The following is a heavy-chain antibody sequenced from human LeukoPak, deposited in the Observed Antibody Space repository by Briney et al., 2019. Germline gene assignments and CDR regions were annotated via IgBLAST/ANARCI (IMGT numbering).Heavy chain of an antibody. Sequence: GGSLRLSCAASGFTFSSYAMNWVRQAPGKGLEWVSAISGSGGSTYYADSVKGRFTISRDNSKNTLYLQMNSLRAEDTAVYYCAKDQGATIYYFDYWGQGTLVTVSS. V-gene: IGHV3-23*01. CDR1: GFTFSSYA. CDR2: ISGSGGST. D-gene: IGHD5-12*01. CDR3: AKDQGATIYYFDY. J-gene: IGHJ4*02.